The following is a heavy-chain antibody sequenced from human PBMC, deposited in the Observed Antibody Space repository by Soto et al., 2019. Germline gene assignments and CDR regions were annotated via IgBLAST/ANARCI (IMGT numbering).Heavy chain of an antibody. CDR2: ISGGGLST. D-gene: IGHD2-21*02. J-gene: IGHJ2*01. CDR3: AIQANCGRDCSSDSYWFFAR. V-gene: IGHV3-23*01. Sequence: EVQLLESGGNLVQPGGSLRLSCAASGLTFSNYAMSWVRQAPGKGLGWVSAISGGGLSTYYADSVKGRFTISRDNSRNTLFLQMSALIGEDTAVYYCAIQANCGRDCSSDSYWFFARWGRGTLVTVSS. CDR1: GLTFSNYA.